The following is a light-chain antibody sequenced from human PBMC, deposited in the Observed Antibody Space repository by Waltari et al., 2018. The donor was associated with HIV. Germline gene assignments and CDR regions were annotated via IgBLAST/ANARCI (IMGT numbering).Light chain of an antibody. V-gene: IGLV5-45*03. CDR3: MIWHSSAWV. J-gene: IGLJ3*02. CDR1: SGINVCPYR. CDR2: YKSHSDK. Sequence: QAVLTQPSSLSASPGASASLTFTLRSGINVCPYRIYWYLQKPGSPPKYLLQYKSHSDKQQGSGVPSRFSGSKDASANAGILLISGLQSEDEADYYCMIWHSSAWVFGGGTKLTVL.